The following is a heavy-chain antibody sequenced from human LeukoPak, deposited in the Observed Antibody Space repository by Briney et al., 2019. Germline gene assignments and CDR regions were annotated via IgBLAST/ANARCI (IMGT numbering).Heavy chain of an antibody. CDR2: INHSGST. Sequence: SDALSLTCAVYGGSFSGYYWSWIRQPPGKGLQWIGEINHSGSTNYNPSLKSRVIISVDTSKNQFSLKLSSVTAADTAVYYCASSSYRSFYDSSGYYPFDYWGQGTLVTVSS. V-gene: IGHV4-34*01. CDR1: GGSFSGYY. CDR3: ASSSYRSFYDSSGYYPFDY. J-gene: IGHJ4*02. D-gene: IGHD3-22*01.